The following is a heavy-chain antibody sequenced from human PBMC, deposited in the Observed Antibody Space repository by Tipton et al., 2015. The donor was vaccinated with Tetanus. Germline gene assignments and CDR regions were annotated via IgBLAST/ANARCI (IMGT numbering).Heavy chain of an antibody. J-gene: IGHJ5*01. V-gene: IGHV5-51*01. CDR3: ARRRTNTNLFFWFES. Sequence: VQLVQSGAEVKKPGESLKISCQATGYSFPHYYIAWVRHIPGKGLYWMGTIHPGDSDIQHNPSFRGQVAISADKSINTAYLQLSGLKASDTAIYYCARRRTNTNLFFWFESWGQGTQVIVSS. D-gene: IGHD1/OR15-1a*01. CDR2: IHPGDSDI. CDR1: GYSFPHYY.